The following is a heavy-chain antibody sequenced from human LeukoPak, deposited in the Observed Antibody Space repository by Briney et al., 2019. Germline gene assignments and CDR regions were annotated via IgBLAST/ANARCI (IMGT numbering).Heavy chain of an antibody. V-gene: IGHV1-69*02. CDR1: GGTFSSYT. Sequence: SVKVSCKASGGTFSSYTISWVRQAPGQGLERMGRIIPILGIANYAQKFQGRVTITADKSTSTAYMVLSSLRSEDTAVYCCAGHHDYGFDYWGQGTLVTVSS. CDR3: AGHHDYGFDY. D-gene: IGHD4-17*01. CDR2: IIPILGIA. J-gene: IGHJ4*02.